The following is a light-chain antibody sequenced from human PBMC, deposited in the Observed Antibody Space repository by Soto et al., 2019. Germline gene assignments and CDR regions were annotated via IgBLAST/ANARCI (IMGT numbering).Light chain of an antibody. CDR2: HAS. J-gene: IGKJ1*01. CDR1: QSINTK. V-gene: IGKV3-15*01. CDR3: QQYDQWWT. Sequence: EIVMTQSPATLSVSPGEGATFSCRAIQSINTKIAWYQLKPGQAPRLLISHASIRATGIPARFSGSGSGTEFSLTINSLQSEDFGVYFCQQYDQWWTFGQGTKVDIK.